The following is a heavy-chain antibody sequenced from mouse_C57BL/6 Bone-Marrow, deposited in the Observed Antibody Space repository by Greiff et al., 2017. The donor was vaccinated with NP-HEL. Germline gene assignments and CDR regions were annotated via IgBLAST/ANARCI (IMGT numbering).Heavy chain of an antibody. V-gene: IGHV1-50*01. Sequence: QVQLQQSGAELVKPGASVKLSCKASGYTFTSYWMQWVKQRPGQGLEWIGEIDPSDSYTNYNQKFKGKATLTVDTSSSTAYMQLSSLTSEDSAVYYCARTHILRPSRGYFDVGGTGTTVTVSS. CDR3: ARTHILRPSRGYFDV. CDR1: GYTFTSYW. CDR2: IDPSDSYT. J-gene: IGHJ1*03. D-gene: IGHD1-1*01.